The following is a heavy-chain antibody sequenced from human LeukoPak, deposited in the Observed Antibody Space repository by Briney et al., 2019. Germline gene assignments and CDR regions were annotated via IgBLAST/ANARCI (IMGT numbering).Heavy chain of an antibody. CDR3: ARMQQLVDFVDY. D-gene: IGHD6-13*01. V-gene: IGHV3-48*03. CDR1: GFTFSNYD. Sequence: GGSLRLSCAASGFTFSNYDMNWVRQAPGKGLEWVSYISSSGSTIYYADSVKGRFTISRDNAKNSLYLQMSSLRAEDMAVYYCARMQQLVDFVDYWGQGTLVSVSS. J-gene: IGHJ4*02. CDR2: ISSSGSTI.